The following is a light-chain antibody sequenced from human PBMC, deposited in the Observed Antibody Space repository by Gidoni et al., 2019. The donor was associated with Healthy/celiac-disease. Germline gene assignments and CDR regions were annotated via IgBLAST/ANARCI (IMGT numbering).Light chain of an antibody. J-gene: IGKJ1*01. CDR1: QRVSSN. V-gene: IGKV3-15*01. CDR3: QQYNNWPPT. Sequence: EIVMTKSPATLSGSPGERATLSCRASQRVSSNLAWYQQKPGQAPRLLIYGASTRATGIPARFSGSGSGTEFTLTISSLQSEDFAVYYCQQYNNWPPTFGQGTKVEIK. CDR2: GAS.